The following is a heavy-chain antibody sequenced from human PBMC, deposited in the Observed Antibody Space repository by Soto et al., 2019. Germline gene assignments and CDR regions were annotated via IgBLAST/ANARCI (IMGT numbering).Heavy chain of an antibody. D-gene: IGHD1-1*01. CDR1: GFTFSSYV. CDR3: ARGYDYYYYYGMDV. V-gene: IGHV3-30-3*01. Sequence: GGSLRLSCAASGFTFSSYVMHWVRQAPGKGLEWVAVISYDGSNKYYADSVKGRLTISRDNSKNTLYLQMNSLRAEDTAVYYCARGYDYYYYYGMDVWGQGTTVTVSS. CDR2: ISYDGSNK. J-gene: IGHJ6*02.